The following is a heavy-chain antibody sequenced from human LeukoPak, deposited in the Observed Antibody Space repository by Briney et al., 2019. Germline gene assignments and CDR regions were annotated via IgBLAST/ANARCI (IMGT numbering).Heavy chain of an antibody. CDR3: ARLEASGWFHLGY. J-gene: IGHJ4*02. V-gene: IGHV1-2*02. Sequence: ASVKVSCKASGYTFTGYYMHWVRQAPGQGLEWMGWINPNSGGTNYAQKLQGRVTMTTDTSTSTAYMELRSLRSDDTAVYYCARLEASGWFHLGYWGQGTLVTVSS. D-gene: IGHD6-19*01. CDR1: GYTFTGYY. CDR2: INPNSGGT.